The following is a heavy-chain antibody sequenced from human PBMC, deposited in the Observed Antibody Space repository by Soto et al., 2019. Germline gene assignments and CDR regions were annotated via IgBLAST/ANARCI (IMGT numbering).Heavy chain of an antibody. CDR2: IDSDGSST. CDR3: ARGRPYGMDV. Sequence: EVQLVESGGGLVQPGGSLRVSCAASGFTFGSYWMNWVRQAPGKGLVWVSRIDSDGSSTTYADSVKGRFTTSRDNAKKTLYLQMSRLRVEDTAVYYCARGRPYGMDVWGQGTTVTVSS. CDR1: GFTFGSYW. J-gene: IGHJ6*02. V-gene: IGHV3-74*01.